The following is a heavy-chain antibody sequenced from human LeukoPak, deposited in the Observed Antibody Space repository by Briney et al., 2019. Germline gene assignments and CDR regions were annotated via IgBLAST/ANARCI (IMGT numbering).Heavy chain of an antibody. Sequence: GESLKISCKGSGYSFPSYWIGWVRQMPGKGLEWMGIIYPGHSDTRYSPSVQGQGTISADKSIRTAYLHWSSLKASDTAMYYCARQSPQYSGSYWSFDYWGQGTLVTVSS. CDR3: ARQSPQYSGSYWSFDY. J-gene: IGHJ4*02. V-gene: IGHV5-51*01. CDR1: GYSFPSYW. CDR2: IYPGHSDT. D-gene: IGHD1-26*01.